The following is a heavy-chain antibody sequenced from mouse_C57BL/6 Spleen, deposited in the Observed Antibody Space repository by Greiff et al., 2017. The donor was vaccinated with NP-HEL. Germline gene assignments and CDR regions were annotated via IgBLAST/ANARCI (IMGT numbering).Heavy chain of an antibody. V-gene: IGHV1-52*01. D-gene: IGHD2-1*01. Sequence: VQLQQPGAELVRPGSSVKLSCKASGYTFTSYWMHWVKQRPIQGLEWIGNIDPSDSETHYNQKFKDKATLTVDKSSSTAYMQLSSLTSEDSAVYYCASPYGNYWYFDVWGTGTTVTVSS. J-gene: IGHJ1*03. CDR2: IDPSDSET. CDR3: ASPYGNYWYFDV. CDR1: GYTFTSYW.